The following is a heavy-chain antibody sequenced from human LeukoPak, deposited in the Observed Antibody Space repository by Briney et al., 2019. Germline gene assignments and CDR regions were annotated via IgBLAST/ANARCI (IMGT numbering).Heavy chain of an antibody. D-gene: IGHD6-19*01. CDR3: ARQWLVNG. V-gene: IGHV3-48*03. CDR2: ISSSGSTV. Sequence: GGSLRLSCAASGFTFNTYEINWVRQAPGKRLEWVSYISSSGSTVYYADSVKGRFIISRDNAKNSVYLQINSLRAEDMAVYYCARQWLVNGWGQGTLVTVSS. CDR1: GFTFNTYE. J-gene: IGHJ4*02.